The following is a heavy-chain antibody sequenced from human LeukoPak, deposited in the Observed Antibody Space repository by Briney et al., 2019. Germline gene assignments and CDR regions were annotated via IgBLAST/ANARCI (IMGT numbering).Heavy chain of an antibody. D-gene: IGHD2-15*01. CDR2: IIPILGIA. CDR1: GGTFSSYA. Sequence: SVKVSCKASGGTFSSYAISWVRQAPGQGLEWMGRIIPILGIANYAQKFQGRVTITADKSTSTAYMELRSLRSEDTAVYYCARTCVYCSGGYYYYGMDVWGQGTTVTVSS. J-gene: IGHJ6*02. V-gene: IGHV1-69*04. CDR3: ARTCVYCSGGYYYYGMDV.